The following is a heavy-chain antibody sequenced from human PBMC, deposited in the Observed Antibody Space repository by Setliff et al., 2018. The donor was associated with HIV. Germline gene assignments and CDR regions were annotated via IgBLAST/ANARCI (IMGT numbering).Heavy chain of an antibody. CDR1: GFTFRDHA. V-gene: IGHV3-49*04. J-gene: IGHJ6*03. Sequence: QPGRSLRLPWICSGFTFRDHAISWVRQGPGKGLEWLGFIRRNTYGGTTEYAASLEGRFTLSRDDSKNVAYLQMNSLKTEDSAVYYCARAVVNSNFYYYMEVWGKGTTVTVS. CDR2: IRRNTYGGTT. CDR3: ARAVVNSNFYYYMEV. D-gene: IGHD2-15*01.